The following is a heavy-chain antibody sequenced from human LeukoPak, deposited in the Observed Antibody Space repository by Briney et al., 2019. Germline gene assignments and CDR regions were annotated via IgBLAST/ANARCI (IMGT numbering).Heavy chain of an antibody. V-gene: IGHV4-61*02. D-gene: IGHD2-8*01. Sequence: PSQTLSLTCTIPGGAISSGHYFWSWIRQPAGKGLEWIGRIYTGGGTNYNPSLKSRVTISIDTSKNQFSLKLSSVTAADTAMYYCARALCTNGICEWFDPWGQGTLVTVSS. J-gene: IGHJ5*02. CDR1: GGAISSGHYF. CDR3: ARALCTNGICEWFDP. CDR2: IYTGGGT.